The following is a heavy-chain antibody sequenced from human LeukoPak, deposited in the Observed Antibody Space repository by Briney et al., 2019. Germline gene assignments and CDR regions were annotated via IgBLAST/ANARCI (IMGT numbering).Heavy chain of an antibody. CDR3: ARDSSGYSGPLEYFQH. J-gene: IGHJ1*01. D-gene: IGHD3-22*01. CDR2: IIPILGIA. Sequence: ASVKVSCKASGGTFSSYAISWVRQAPGQGLEWMGRIIPILGIANYAQKFQGRVTITADKSTSTAYMELSSLRSEDTAVYYCARDSSGYSGPLEYFQHWGQGTLVTVSS. CDR1: GGTFSSYA. V-gene: IGHV1-69*04.